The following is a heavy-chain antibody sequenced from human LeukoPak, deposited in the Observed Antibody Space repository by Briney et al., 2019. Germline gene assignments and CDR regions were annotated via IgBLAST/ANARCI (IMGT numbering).Heavy chain of an antibody. CDR2: IISSSSTI. CDR1: GFTFSSYS. J-gene: IGHJ4*02. V-gene: IGHV3-48*02. D-gene: IGHD5-12*01. CDR3: ARASGSHFDY. Sequence: GGSLRLSCAASGFTFSSYSMNWVRQAPGKGLEYISYIISSSSTIYYADYVKGRFTISRDNAKNSLYLQMNSLRDEDTAVYYCARASGSHFDYWGQETLVTVSS.